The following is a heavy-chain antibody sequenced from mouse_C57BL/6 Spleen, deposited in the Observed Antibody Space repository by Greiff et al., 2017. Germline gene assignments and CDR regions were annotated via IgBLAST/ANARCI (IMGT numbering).Heavy chain of an antibody. D-gene: IGHD1-1*01. CDR2: ISSGGSYT. CDR1: GFTFSSYG. V-gene: IGHV5-6*01. Sequence: EVQVVESGGDLVKPGGSLKLSCAASGFTFSSYGMSWVRQTPDKRLAWVATISSGGSYTYYPDSVKGRFTISRDNAKNTLYLQMSSLKSEDTAMYYCARQPSITTVVATDYWGQGTTLTVSS. CDR3: ARQPSITTVVATDY. J-gene: IGHJ2*01.